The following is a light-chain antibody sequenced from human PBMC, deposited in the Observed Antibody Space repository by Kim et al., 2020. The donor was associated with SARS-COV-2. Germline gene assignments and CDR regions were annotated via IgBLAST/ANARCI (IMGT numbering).Light chain of an antibody. CDR1: ISNLGSNT. CDR2: SEN. Sequence: GQRVTISCSGSISNLGSNTVNWYQQFPGTAPKVLIYSENQRPSGVPDRFTASKSGTSASLAISGLQSEDEADYYGAAWDDSLNGPVFGGGTQLTVL. J-gene: IGLJ3*02. V-gene: IGLV1-44*01. CDR3: AAWDDSLNGPV.